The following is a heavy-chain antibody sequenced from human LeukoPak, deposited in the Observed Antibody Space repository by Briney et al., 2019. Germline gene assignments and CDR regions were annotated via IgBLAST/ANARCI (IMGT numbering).Heavy chain of an antibody. CDR1: GYTFTNFD. CDR2: MNPVSGNA. Sequence: ASVKVSCKASGYTFTNFDINWVRQAPGQGLEWMGWMNPVSGNAGSAQKFQGRVTLTRDTSITTAYMELTSLRSDDTAFYYCARAPMGAAPLYWGQGTLATVSS. V-gene: IGHV1-8*01. J-gene: IGHJ4*02. CDR3: ARAPMGAAPLY. D-gene: IGHD6-6*01.